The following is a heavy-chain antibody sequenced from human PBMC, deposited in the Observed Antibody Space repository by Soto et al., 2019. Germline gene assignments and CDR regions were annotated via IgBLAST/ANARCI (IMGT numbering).Heavy chain of an antibody. Sequence: SETLSLTCTVSGGSISSYYWSWIRQPPGKGLEWIGYIYYSGGTNYNPSLKSRLTISVDTSKNQFSLKPSSVTAADTAVYYCARSDHYYYDSSGYWDYWGQGTLVTVSS. D-gene: IGHD3-22*01. CDR2: IYYSGGT. CDR3: ARSDHYYYDSSGYWDY. CDR1: GGSISSYY. J-gene: IGHJ4*02. V-gene: IGHV4-59*08.